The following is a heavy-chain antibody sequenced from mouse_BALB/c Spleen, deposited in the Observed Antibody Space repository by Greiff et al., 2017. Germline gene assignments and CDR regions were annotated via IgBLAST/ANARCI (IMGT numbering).Heavy chain of an antibody. V-gene: IGHV5-4*02. D-gene: IGHD3-2*01. CDR2: ISDGGSYT. J-gene: IGHJ3*01. CDR1: GFTFSDYY. CDR3: AREGTARATAY. Sequence: EVKLVESGGGLVKPGGSLKLSCAASGFTFSDYYMYWVRQTPEKRLEWVATISDGGSYTYYPDSVKGRFTISRDNAKNNLYLQMSSLKSEDTAMYYCAREGTARATAYWGQGTLVTVSA.